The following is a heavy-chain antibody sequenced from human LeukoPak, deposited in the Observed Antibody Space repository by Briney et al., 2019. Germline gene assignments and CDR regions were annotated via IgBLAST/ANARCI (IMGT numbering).Heavy chain of an antibody. D-gene: IGHD2-21*01. CDR1: DGSLTNYY. V-gene: IGHV4-34*01. CDR3: GIFMDGVPGSMS. J-gene: IGHJ4*02. CDR2: ISHGGIT. Sequence: PSETLSLTCGVDDGSLTNYYCHWIRQAPGKGLEWIGEISHGGITKHNPSLKSRVTMSQDTSKRQFSLKVNSMTAADTAVYYCGIFMDGVPGSMSWGLGTLVTVSS.